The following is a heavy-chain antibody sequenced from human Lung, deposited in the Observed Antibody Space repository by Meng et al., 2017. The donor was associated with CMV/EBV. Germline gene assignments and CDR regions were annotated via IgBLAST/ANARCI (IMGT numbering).Heavy chain of an antibody. J-gene: IGHJ5*02. Sequence: GEEVGAGGSGGLPARTQWSCCTDSAFPCRSFAMHWVRLALGKGLEWVAVISYDGSNKHYADSVKGRFTISRDNSQNTLYLQMNRLRAEDTAVYYCASVDSSSWGQVTLVTVSS. V-gene: IGHV3-30-3*01. CDR3: ASVDSSS. D-gene: IGHD3-22*01. CDR2: ISYDGSNK. CDR1: AFPCRSFA.